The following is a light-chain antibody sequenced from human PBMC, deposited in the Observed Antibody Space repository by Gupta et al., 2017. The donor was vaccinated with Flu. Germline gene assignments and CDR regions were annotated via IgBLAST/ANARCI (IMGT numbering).Light chain of an antibody. CDR2: AAS. Sequence: PSSLSASVGDRVTITCRASQSISNYLNWYQQKPGKPPKLLIHAASNLQSGVPSRFSGSGSGTDFTLTISSLKLEDFAAYHCQQSYTVPYTCGQGTKLEIK. V-gene: IGKV1-39*01. CDR1: QSISNY. J-gene: IGKJ2*01. CDR3: QQSYTVPYT.